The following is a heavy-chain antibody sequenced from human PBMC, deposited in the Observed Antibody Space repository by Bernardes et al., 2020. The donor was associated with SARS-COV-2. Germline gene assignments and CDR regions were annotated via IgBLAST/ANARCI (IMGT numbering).Heavy chain of an antibody. CDR2: MFYSGST. CDR1: GGSISSSSYY. Sequence: SETLSLTCTVSGGSISSSSYYWGWLLQPPGKGLEWIGSMFYSGSTYYSPSLKSRVTISVDTSKNQFSLELTSVTAADTAVYYCARHVHGSFDYWGQGTLVDVSS. J-gene: IGHJ4*02. CDR3: ARHVHGSFDY. V-gene: IGHV4-39*01. D-gene: IGHD3-10*02.